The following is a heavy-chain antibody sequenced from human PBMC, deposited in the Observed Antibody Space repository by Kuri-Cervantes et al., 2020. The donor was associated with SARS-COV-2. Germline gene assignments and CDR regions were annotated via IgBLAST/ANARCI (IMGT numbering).Heavy chain of an antibody. CDR2: ISYDGSNK. Sequence: GGSLRLSCAASGFTFSSYAMHWVRQAPGKGLEWVAVISYDGSNKYYADSVKGRFTISRDNSKNTLYLQMNSLRAEDTAVYYCARGDIGNWGIDYWGQGTLVTVSS. V-gene: IGHV3-30*04. CDR3: ARGDIGNWGIDY. J-gene: IGHJ4*02. D-gene: IGHD3-16*01. CDR1: GFTFSSYA.